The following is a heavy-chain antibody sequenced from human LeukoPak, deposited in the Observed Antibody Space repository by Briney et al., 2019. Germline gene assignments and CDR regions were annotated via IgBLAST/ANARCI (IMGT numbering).Heavy chain of an antibody. D-gene: IGHD3-10*01. CDR1: AYTFTDYY. CDR3: ARSMVRGVHNRYYFDY. V-gene: IGHV1-2*02. CDR2: IDPHSGGT. J-gene: IGHJ4*02. Sequence: ASVKVSCKASAYTFTDYYMSWVRQAPGQGLEWMGWIDPHSGGTKYAQKFQGRVTMTRDTSISTAYMELSRLRSDDTAVYYCARSMVRGVHNRYYFDYWGQGTLSPSPQ.